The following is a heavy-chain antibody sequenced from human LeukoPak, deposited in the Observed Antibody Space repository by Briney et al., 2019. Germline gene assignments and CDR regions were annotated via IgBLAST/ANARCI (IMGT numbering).Heavy chain of an antibody. J-gene: IGHJ3*02. CDR1: GGTFSSYA. Sequence: ASVKVSCKASGGTFSSYAISWVRQAPGQGLEWMGRIIPILGIANYAQKFQGRVTITADKSTSTAYMELSSLRSEDTAVYYCQESKGYNWNPDAFDIWGQGTMVTVSS. V-gene: IGHV1-69*04. D-gene: IGHD1-1*01. CDR2: IIPILGIA. CDR3: QESKGYNWNPDAFDI.